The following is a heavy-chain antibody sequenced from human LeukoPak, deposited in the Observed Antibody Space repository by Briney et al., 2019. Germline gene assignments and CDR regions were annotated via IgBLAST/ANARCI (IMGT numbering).Heavy chain of an antibody. J-gene: IGHJ4*02. Sequence: ASVKVSCKASGYTFTGYYMHWVRQAPGQGLEWMGWINPNSGGTNYAQKFQGRVTMTRDTSISTAYMELSRLRSDDTAVYYCARVHSGCSWYTGYWGQGTLVTVSS. CDR1: GYTFTGYY. V-gene: IGHV1-2*02. CDR3: ARVHSGCSWYTGY. CDR2: INPNSGGT. D-gene: IGHD6-13*01.